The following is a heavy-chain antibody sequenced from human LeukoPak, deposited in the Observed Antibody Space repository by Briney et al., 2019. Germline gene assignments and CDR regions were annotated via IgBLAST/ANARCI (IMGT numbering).Heavy chain of an antibody. CDR1: GFTITSYA. CDR3: AKDFYTSGTVRHLSFDS. D-gene: IGHD6-19*01. CDR2: ISGSGGGT. J-gene: IGHJ4*02. V-gene: IGHV3-23*01. Sequence: PGGSLRLSCAASGFTITSYAMSWVPQAPGQGLKWGSGISGSGGGTSYADSVKVRFTISRDNSKNTLNLQMNSLRAEDTAVYYCAKDFYTSGTVRHLSFDSWGQGNLVTLSS.